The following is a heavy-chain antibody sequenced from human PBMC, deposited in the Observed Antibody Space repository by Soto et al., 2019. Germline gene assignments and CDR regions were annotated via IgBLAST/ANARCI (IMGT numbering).Heavy chain of an antibody. CDR3: AREMRYYYDSSGVDY. CDR1: GGSISSGDYY. J-gene: IGHJ4*02. D-gene: IGHD3-22*01. CDR2: INHSGST. Sequence: SETLSLTCTVSGGSISSGDYYWGWIRQPPGKGLEWIGDINHSGSTNYNPSLKSRVTISVDTSKNQFSLKLSSVTAADTAVYYCAREMRYYYDSSGVDYWGQGTLVTVLL. V-gene: IGHV4-39*07.